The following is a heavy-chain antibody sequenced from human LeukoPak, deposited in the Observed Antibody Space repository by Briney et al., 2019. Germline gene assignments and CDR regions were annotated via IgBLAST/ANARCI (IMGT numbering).Heavy chain of an antibody. CDR1: GGSISSNNYY. CDR2: MFHSGST. J-gene: IGHJ4*02. CDR3: ARHRADYYGYPFDY. D-gene: IGHD3-10*01. Sequence: SSETLSLTCSVSGGSISSNNYYWGWIRQPPGKGLEWIGSMFHSGSTHYNPSLKSRVTISVDTSKNQFSLKLSSVTAADTAVYYCARHRADYYGYPFDYWGQGTLVTVSS. V-gene: IGHV4-39*01.